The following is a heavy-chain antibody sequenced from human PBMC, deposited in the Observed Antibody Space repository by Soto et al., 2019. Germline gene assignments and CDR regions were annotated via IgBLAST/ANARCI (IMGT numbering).Heavy chain of an antibody. D-gene: IGHD3-16*01. Sequence: ASVKVSCKASGYTFSTYGISWVRQAPGQGLEWMGWINGYNGNTNYAPKLQGRITMTTDTSTTTAYMELRSLRSDDTAVYYCARMGDVPYYYYGMDVWGQGTKVTVSS. CDR3: ARMGDVPYYYYGMDV. CDR1: GYTFSTYG. J-gene: IGHJ6*02. CDR2: INGYNGNT. V-gene: IGHV1-18*01.